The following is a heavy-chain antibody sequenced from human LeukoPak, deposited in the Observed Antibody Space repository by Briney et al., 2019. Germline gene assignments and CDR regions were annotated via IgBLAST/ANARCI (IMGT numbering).Heavy chain of an antibody. D-gene: IGHD1-26*01. CDR1: GYTFTGYY. CDR2: INPNSGGT. Sequence: ASVKVSCKASGYTFTGYYMHWVRQAPGLGLEWMGRINPNSGGTNYAQKFQGRVTMTRDTSISTAYMELSRLRSDDTAVYYCARVALVGAEYFDYWGQGTLVTVSS. CDR3: ARVALVGAEYFDY. V-gene: IGHV1-2*06. J-gene: IGHJ4*02.